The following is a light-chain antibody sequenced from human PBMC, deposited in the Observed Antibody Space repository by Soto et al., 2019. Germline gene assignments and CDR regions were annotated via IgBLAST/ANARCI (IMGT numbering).Light chain of an antibody. CDR2: LTS. V-gene: IGKV3-11*01. CDR1: QSVSSY. J-gene: IGKJ1*01. Sequence: EIVLTQSPVTLSLSPGERATLSCRASQSVSSYLAWYQQKPGQAPRVLIYLTSNRAAGIPARFSGSGSETDFTLTISDVEPEDFAVYYCHQRQSWPRTFGQGTKVDIK. CDR3: HQRQSWPRT.